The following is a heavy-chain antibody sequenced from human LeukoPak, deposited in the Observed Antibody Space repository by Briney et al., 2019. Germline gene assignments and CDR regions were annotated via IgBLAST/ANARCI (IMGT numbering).Heavy chain of an antibody. Sequence: PPETLSLTCTVSGGSISSYYWSWIRQPPGKGLEWIGYIYYSGSTNYNPSLKSRVTISVDTSKNQFSLKLSSVTAADTAVYYCARDRAGDIDYWGQGTLVTVSS. CDR1: GGSISSYY. CDR3: ARDRAGDIDY. D-gene: IGHD7-27*01. J-gene: IGHJ4*02. CDR2: IYYSGST. V-gene: IGHV4-59*01.